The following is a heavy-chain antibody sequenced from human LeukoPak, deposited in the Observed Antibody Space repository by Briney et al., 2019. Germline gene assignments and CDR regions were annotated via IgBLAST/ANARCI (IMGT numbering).Heavy chain of an antibody. CDR2: IYHSGST. CDR1: GYSISSGYY. CDR3: ARILEWLYTVDY. D-gene: IGHD3-3*01. J-gene: IGHJ4*02. Sequence: ASETLSLTCTVSGYSISSGYYWGWIRPPPGKGLEWIGSIYHSGSTYYNPSLKSRVTISVDTSKNQFSLKLSSVTAADTAVYYCARILEWLYTVDYWGQGTLVTVSS. V-gene: IGHV4-38-2*02.